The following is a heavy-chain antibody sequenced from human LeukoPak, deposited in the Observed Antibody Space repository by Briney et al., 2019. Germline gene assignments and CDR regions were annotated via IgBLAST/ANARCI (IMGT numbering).Heavy chain of an antibody. CDR2: ISSSSSYI. J-gene: IGHJ6*03. D-gene: IGHD3-22*01. Sequence: GGSLRLSCAASGFTFSSYSMNWVRQAPGKGLEWVSSISSSSSYIYYADSVKGRFTISRDNAKNSLYLQMNSLRAEDTAVYYCARQAHYYDSSGYYLRYYYYMDVWGKGTTVTISS. CDR3: ARQAHYYDSSGYYLRYYYYMDV. V-gene: IGHV3-21*01. CDR1: GFTFSSYS.